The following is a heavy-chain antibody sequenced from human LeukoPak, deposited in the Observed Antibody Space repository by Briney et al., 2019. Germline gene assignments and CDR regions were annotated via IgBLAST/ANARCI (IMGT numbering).Heavy chain of an antibody. CDR2: INPTSGAT. V-gene: IGHV1-2*02. CDR3: GRVSNRGSPANAYVY. D-gene: IGHD3-16*01. Sequence: GASVKVSCKASGYTFIDYYIHWVRQPPAQGLEWMGWINPTSGATNSAQKLHGRVTETSDTSISTAYMELSGLRSDDPAIYYCGRVSNRGSPANAYVYWGRGTLVSVPS. CDR1: GYTFIDYY. J-gene: IGHJ4*02.